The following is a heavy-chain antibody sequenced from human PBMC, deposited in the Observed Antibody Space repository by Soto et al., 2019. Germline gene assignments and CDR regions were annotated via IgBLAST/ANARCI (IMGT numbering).Heavy chain of an antibody. J-gene: IGHJ4*02. CDR3: ARLTNDYIWGSSIRYFDY. Sequence: PSETLSLTCTVSGGSISSSSYYWGWIRQPPGKGLEWIGSIYYSGSTYYNPSLKSRVTISVDTSKNQFSLKLSSVTAADTAVYYCARLTNDYIWGSSIRYFDYWGQGTLVTVSS. V-gene: IGHV4-39*01. D-gene: IGHD3-16*01. CDR1: GGSISSSSYY. CDR2: IYYSGST.